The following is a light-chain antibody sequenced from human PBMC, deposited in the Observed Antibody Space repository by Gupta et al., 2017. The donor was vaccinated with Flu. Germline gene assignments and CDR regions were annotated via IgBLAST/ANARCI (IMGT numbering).Light chain of an antibody. CDR3: QSYDSSLSAVV. J-gene: IGLJ2*01. CDR2: GNN. V-gene: IGLV1-40*01. Sequence: QSVLTQPPSVSGAPGQRVTISCTGSRSNIGAGFDVHWYQQLPGTAPKLLIYGNNNRPSGVPDRFSGSNSGTSASLAITGLQADDEADYYCQSYDSSLSAVVFGGGTKLAVL. CDR1: RSNIGAGFD.